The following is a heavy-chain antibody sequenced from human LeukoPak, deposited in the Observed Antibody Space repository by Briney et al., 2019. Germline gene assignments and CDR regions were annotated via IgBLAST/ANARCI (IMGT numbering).Heavy chain of an antibody. D-gene: IGHD2-2*01. V-gene: IGHV3-21*01. CDR3: ARDRNYCSSTSCYPYYYYYYMDV. J-gene: IGHJ6*03. Sequence: GGSLRLPCAASGFTFSSYSMNWVRQAPGKGLEWVSSISSSSSYIYYADSVKGRFTISRDNAKNSLYLQMNSLRAEDTAVYYCARDRNYCSSTSCYPYYYYYYMDVWGKGTTVTVSS. CDR1: GFTFSSYS. CDR2: ISSSSSYI.